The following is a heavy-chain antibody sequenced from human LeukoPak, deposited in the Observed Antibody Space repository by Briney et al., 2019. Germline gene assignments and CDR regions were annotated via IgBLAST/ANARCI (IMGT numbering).Heavy chain of an antibody. V-gene: IGHV4-61*02. CDR2: IYTSGST. CDR3: ARDVPMTTRAFDI. J-gene: IGHJ3*02. Sequence: SQTLSLTCTVSGGSISSGSYYWSWIRQPAGKGLEWIGRIYTSGSTNYNPSLKSRVTISVDTSKKQFSLKPTSVTAADTAVYYCARDVPMTTRAFDIWGQGRMVTVSS. CDR1: GGSISSGSYY. D-gene: IGHD1-1*01.